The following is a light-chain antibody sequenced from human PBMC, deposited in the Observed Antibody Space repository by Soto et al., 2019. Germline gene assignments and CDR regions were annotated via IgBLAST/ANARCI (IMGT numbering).Light chain of an antibody. Sequence: QSVLTQPASVSGSPGQSITISCTGTSSDVGGYDYVSWYQQPPGKAPKLMIYDVSNWPSGVSNRFSGSKSGNTASLTISGLQAEDEADYYCSSYTSSGTLVFGTGTKVTGL. CDR3: SSYTSSGTLV. CDR1: SSDVGGYDY. J-gene: IGLJ1*01. CDR2: DVS. V-gene: IGLV2-14*01.